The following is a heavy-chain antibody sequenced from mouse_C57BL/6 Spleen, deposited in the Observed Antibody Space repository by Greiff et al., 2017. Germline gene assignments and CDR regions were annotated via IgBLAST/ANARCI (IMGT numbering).Heavy chain of an antibody. V-gene: IGHV1-50*01. CDR2: IDPSDSYT. CDR1: GYTFTSYW. J-gene: IGHJ2*01. Sequence: QVQLKQPGAELVKPGASVKLSCKASGYTFTSYWMQWVKQRPGQGLEWIGEIDPSDSYTNYNQKFKGKATLTVDTSSSTAYMQLSSLTSEDSAVYYCAPYDSNYGGYWGQGTTLTVSS. D-gene: IGHD2-5*01. CDR3: APYDSNYGGY.